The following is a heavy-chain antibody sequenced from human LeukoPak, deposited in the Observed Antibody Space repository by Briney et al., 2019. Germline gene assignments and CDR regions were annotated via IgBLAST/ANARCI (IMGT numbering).Heavy chain of an antibody. CDR1: GFTFSSYT. V-gene: IGHV3-21*01. D-gene: IGHD3/OR15-3a*01. J-gene: IGHJ6*02. CDR2: ISGSNSYI. CDR3: AREGTGYYYYGMDV. Sequence: GGSLRLSCAASGFTFSSYTMHWIRQAPGKGLEWVSSISGSNSYIFYADSVKGRFTVSRDNAKNSLYLQMNSLRAEDTAVYYCAREGTGYYYYGMDVWGQGTTVTVSS.